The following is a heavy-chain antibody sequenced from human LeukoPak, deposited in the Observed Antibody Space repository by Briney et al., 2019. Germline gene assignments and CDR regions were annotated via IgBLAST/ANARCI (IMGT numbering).Heavy chain of an antibody. D-gene: IGHD2-2*01. CDR2: IRYDGSNK. J-gene: IGHJ4*02. CDR3: ARRDCSSTSCYDYFDY. Sequence: QPGGSLRLSCAASGFTFSNYGMHWVRQAPGKGLEWVAFIRYDGSNKYYADSVKGRFTISRDNSKNTLYLQMNSLRAEDTAVFYCARRDCSSTSCYDYFDYWGQGTLVTVSS. CDR1: GFTFSNYG. V-gene: IGHV3-30*02.